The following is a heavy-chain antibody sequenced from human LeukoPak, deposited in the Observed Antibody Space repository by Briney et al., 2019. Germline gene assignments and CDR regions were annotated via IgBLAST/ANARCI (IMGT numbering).Heavy chain of an antibody. D-gene: IGHD4/OR15-4a*01. CDR1: GFTGSSNS. V-gene: IGHV3-53*01. Sequence: GSLRLSCTVSGFTGSSNSMSWVRQAPGKGLEWVSFIYSDNTHYSDSVKGRFTISRDNSKNTLYLQMNSLRAEDTAVYYCARRAGAYSHPYDYWGQGTLVTVSS. J-gene: IGHJ4*02. CDR2: IYSDNT. CDR3: ARRAGAYSHPYDY.